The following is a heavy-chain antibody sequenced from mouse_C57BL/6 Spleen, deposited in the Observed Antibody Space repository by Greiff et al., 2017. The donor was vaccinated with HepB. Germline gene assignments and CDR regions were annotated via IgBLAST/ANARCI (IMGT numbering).Heavy chain of an antibody. CDR1: GYTFTDYY. CDR3: ARSQANWDVMDY. Sequence: VKLVESGPELVKPGASVKISCKASGYTFTDYYINWVKQRPGQGLEWIGWIFPGSGSTYYNEKFKGKATLTVDKSSSTAYMLLSSLTSEDSAVYFCARSQANWDVMDYWGQGTSVTVSS. J-gene: IGHJ4*01. D-gene: IGHD4-1*01. V-gene: IGHV1-75*01. CDR2: IFPGSGST.